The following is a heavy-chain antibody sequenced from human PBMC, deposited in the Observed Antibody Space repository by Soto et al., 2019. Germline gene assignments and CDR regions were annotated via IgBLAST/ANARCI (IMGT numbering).Heavy chain of an antibody. V-gene: IGHV3-74*01. CDR2: ITSDGSST. D-gene: IGHD6-19*01. Sequence: EVQLVESGGGLVQPGGSLRLSCAASGFTFSNYWMHWVRQAPGKGLVWVSRITSDGSSTTYADSVRGRFTISRDNAKNTLYLQMNGLRAGDTAVYYCARGMSGGWPHDTFDIWGQGTMVTVSS. CDR1: GFTFSNYW. CDR3: ARGMSGGWPHDTFDI. J-gene: IGHJ3*02.